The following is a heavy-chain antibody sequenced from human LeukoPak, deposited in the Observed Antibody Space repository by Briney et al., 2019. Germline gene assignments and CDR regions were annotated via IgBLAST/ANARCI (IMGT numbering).Heavy chain of an antibody. Sequence: GGSLRLSCAASGFTFSSYSMNWVRQAPGKGLEWVSSISSSSSYIYYADSVKGRFTISRDNAKNSLYLQMNSLRAEDTAAYYCARDLSNFGEVDYWGQGTLVTVSS. V-gene: IGHV3-21*01. J-gene: IGHJ4*02. D-gene: IGHD4-11*01. CDR2: ISSSSSYI. CDR3: ARDLSNFGEVDY. CDR1: GFTFSSYS.